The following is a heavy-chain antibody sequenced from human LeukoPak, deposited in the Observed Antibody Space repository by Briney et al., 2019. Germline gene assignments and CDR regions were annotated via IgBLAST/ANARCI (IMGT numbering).Heavy chain of an antibody. CDR2: ISSGGTTI. D-gene: IGHD2-2*01. CDR3: VRDFEVPAAAPDYYYFYYMDV. CDR1: GFTFSVYG. Sequence: QSGGSLRLSCAASGFTFSVYGMNWVRQAPGKGLEWLSHISSGGTTIYYADSVKGRFTVSRDNVENSLFLQMNSLRVDDTAVYYCVRDFEVPAAAPDYYYFYYMDVWGTGTTVTVSS. J-gene: IGHJ6*03. V-gene: IGHV3-48*04.